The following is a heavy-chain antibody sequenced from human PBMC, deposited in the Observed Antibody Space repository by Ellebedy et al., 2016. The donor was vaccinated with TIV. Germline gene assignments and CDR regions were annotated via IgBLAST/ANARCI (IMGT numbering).Heavy chain of an antibody. V-gene: IGHV3-21*01. CDR3: ARGPPIAARTSWFDP. D-gene: IGHD6-13*01. J-gene: IGHJ5*02. CDR1: GFNFKTYS. Sequence: GGSLRLSXAASGFNFKTYSMHWVRQAPGKGLEWVSSISSSRTYMYYADSVKGRFTISRDNAKNSLYLQMNSLRAEDTAVYYCARGPPIAARTSWFDPWGQGTLVTVSS. CDR2: ISSSRTYM.